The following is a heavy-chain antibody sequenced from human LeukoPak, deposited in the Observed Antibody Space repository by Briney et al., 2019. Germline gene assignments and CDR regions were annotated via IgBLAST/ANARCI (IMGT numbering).Heavy chain of an antibody. Sequence: GRSLRLSCAASGFTFSIYGMHWVRQAPDKGLEWVAVISYDGSNKYYADSVKGRFTISRDNSNNTVFLQMNSLRGEDTAMYYCAKGEDRYASDYWGQGTLVTVSS. CDR2: ISYDGSNK. CDR3: AKGEDRYASDY. V-gene: IGHV3-30*18. CDR1: GFTFSIYG. J-gene: IGHJ4*02. D-gene: IGHD2-2*01.